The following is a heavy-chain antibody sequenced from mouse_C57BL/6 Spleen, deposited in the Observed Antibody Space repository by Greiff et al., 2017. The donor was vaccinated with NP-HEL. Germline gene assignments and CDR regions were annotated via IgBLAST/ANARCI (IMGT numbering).Heavy chain of an antibody. V-gene: IGHV1-22*01. CDR2: INPNNGGT. J-gene: IGHJ4*01. D-gene: IGHD2-14*01. CDR1: GYTFTDYN. Sequence: EVQGVESGPELVKPGASVKMSCKASGYTFTDYNMHWVKQSHGKSLEWIGYINPNNGGTSYNQKFKGKATLTVNKSSSTAYMELRSLTSEDSAVYYCARDRGAMDYWGQGTSVTVSS. CDR3: ARDRGAMDY.